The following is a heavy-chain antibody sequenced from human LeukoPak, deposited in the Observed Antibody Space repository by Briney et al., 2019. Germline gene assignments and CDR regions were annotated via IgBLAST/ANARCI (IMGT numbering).Heavy chain of an antibody. Sequence: PSETLSLTCTVSGGSINSYYWSWIRQPPGKGLEWIGYIYYSGNTNYNPSLKSRASISIDTSKNQLSLQLSSVTAADTAVYYCARQVAYGSMYWFDPWGQGTLVTVSS. CDR3: ARQVAYGSMYWFDP. CDR1: GGSINSYY. J-gene: IGHJ5*02. D-gene: IGHD2-8*02. CDR2: IYYSGNT. V-gene: IGHV4-59*08.